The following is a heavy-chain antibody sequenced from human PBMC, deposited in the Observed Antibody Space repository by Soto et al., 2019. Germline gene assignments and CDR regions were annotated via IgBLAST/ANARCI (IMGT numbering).Heavy chain of an antibody. CDR3: ARVYDILTSAWLDP. CDR1: GFTLSDYY. D-gene: IGHD3-9*01. CDR2: ISTNSRYT. V-gene: IGHV3-11*03. Sequence: GGSLRLSCAASGFTLSDYYMTWIRQAPGKGLEWISYISTNSRYTKYADSVKGRFTISRDDAKNSLYLQMNGLRVEDTAVYYCARVYDILTSAWLDPWGQGTLVTVSS. J-gene: IGHJ5*02.